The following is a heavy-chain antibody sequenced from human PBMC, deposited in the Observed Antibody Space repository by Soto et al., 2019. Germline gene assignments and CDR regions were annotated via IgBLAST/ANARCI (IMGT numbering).Heavy chain of an antibody. CDR1: GYLFTTYG. J-gene: IGHJ4*02. Sequence: QVQLVQSGAEVTKPGASVNVSCKASGYLFTTYGVGWVRQAPGQGLEWIGWISPYNGNTKFAQNFRGRATMTTDTSTDTAYMELRNLRSDDTAIYYCAGSPNTQHFDSWGQGTLVTVSS. V-gene: IGHV1-18*01. CDR2: ISPYNGNT. CDR3: AGSPNTQHFDS.